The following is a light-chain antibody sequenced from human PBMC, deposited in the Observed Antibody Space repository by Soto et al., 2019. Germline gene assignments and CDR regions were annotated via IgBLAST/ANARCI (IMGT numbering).Light chain of an antibody. V-gene: IGKV3-15*01. CDR2: GAS. J-gene: IGKJ1*01. CDR1: QSVGSN. Sequence: EIVMTQSPATLSVSPGERATLSCRASQSVGSNLAWYQQKPGQAPRLLIYGASTRATGIPARFSGSGSGTEFTLTISSLQSEAFTVYYCQQYNNWPQTLGQGTKVDIK. CDR3: QQYNNWPQT.